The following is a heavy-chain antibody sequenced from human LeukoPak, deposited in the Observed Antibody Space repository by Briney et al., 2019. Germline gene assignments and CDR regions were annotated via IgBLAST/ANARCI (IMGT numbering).Heavy chain of an antibody. D-gene: IGHD4-17*01. Sequence: SETLSLTCAVSGGSISSGGYSWSWIRQPPGKGLEWIGYIYHSGSTYYNPSLKSRATISVDRSKNQFSLKLSSVTAADTAVYYCARGGDYGNFDYWGQGTLVTVSS. V-gene: IGHV4-30-2*01. CDR1: GGSISSGGYS. J-gene: IGHJ4*02. CDR2: IYHSGST. CDR3: ARGGDYGNFDY.